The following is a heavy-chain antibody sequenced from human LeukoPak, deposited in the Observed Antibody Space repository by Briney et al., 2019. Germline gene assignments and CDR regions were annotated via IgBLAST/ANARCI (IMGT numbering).Heavy chain of an antibody. V-gene: IGHV3-33*01. D-gene: IGHD5-12*01. CDR1: GFTFSSYG. Sequence: PGGSLRLSCAASGFTFSSYGMHWGRQAPGKGVEGGAVIWYDGSNKYYADSVKGRFTISRDNSKNTLYLQMNSLRAEDTAVYYCARDESGSYDYTFDYWGQGTLVTVSS. CDR2: IWYDGSNK. J-gene: IGHJ4*02. CDR3: ARDESGSYDYTFDY.